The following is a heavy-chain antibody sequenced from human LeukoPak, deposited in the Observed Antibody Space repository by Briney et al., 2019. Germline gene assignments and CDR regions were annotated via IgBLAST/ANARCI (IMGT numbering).Heavy chain of an antibody. V-gene: IGHV4-61*02. D-gene: IGHD3-3*01. J-gene: IGHJ4*02. CDR1: GGSISSGSYY. CDR2: IYTSGST. Sequence: SETLSLTCTVSGGSISSGSYYWSWIRQPAGKGLEWIGRIYTSGSTNYNPSLKSRVTISVDTSKNQFSLKLSSVTAADTAVYYCARDQGITIFGVVSEYYFDYWGQGTLVTASS. CDR3: ARDQGITIFGVVSEYYFDY.